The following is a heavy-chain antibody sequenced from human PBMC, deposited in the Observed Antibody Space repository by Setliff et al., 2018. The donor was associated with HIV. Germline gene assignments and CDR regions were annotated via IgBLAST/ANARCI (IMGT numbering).Heavy chain of an antibody. J-gene: IGHJ4*02. D-gene: IGHD5-18*01. CDR2: ISAYNGIA. V-gene: IGHV1-18*01. CDR3: ARMDTSYRSFEY. CDR1: GYTFTSYG. Sequence: WASVKVSCKASGYTFTSYGISWVRQAPGQGLEWMGWISAYNGIANYAQKFQGRVTITADESTSTAYMELSSLRSEDTAVYYCARMDTSYRSFEYWARERWSPSPQ.